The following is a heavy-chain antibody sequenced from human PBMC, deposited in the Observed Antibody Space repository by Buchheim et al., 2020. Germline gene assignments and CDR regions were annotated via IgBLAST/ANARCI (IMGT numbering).Heavy chain of an antibody. CDR2: IKSKTDGGTT. CDR3: TTGRITIFGVVITYYYYYYGMDV. D-gene: IGHD3-3*01. J-gene: IGHJ6*02. Sequence: EVQLVESGGGLVKPGGSLRLSCAASGFTFSNAWMSWVRQAPGKGLEWVGRIKSKTDGGTTDYAAPVKGRFTISRDDSKNTLYLQMNSLKTEDTAVYYCTTGRITIFGVVITYYYYYYGMDVWGQGTT. CDR1: GFTFSNAW. V-gene: IGHV3-15*01.